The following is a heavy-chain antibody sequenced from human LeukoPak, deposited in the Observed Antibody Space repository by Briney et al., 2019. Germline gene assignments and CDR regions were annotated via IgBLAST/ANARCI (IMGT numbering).Heavy chain of an antibody. CDR2: ISYDGSNK. D-gene: IGHD6-19*01. Sequence: GGSLRLSCAASGFTFSSYAMHWVRQAPGKGLEWVAVISYDGSNKYYADSVKGRFTISRDNSKNTLYLQMNSLRAEDTAVYYCARDEDVPESGWTAFDIWGQGTMVTVSS. CDR1: GFTFSSYA. V-gene: IGHV3-30-3*01. J-gene: IGHJ3*02. CDR3: ARDEDVPESGWTAFDI.